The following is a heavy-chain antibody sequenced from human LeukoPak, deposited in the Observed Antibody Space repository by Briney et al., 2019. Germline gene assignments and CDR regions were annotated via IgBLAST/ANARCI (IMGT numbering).Heavy chain of an antibody. V-gene: IGHV4-39*01. D-gene: IGHD3-22*01. J-gene: IGHJ3*02. CDR2: IYYSGST. Sequence: PSETLSLTCTVSGGSISSSSYYWGWIRQPPGKGLEWIGSIYYSGSTYYNPSLKGRVTISVDTSKNQFSLKLSSVTAADTAVYYCVRLASITMIVVVITSDAFDIWGQGTMVTVSS. CDR1: GGSISSSSYY. CDR3: VRLASITMIVVVITSDAFDI.